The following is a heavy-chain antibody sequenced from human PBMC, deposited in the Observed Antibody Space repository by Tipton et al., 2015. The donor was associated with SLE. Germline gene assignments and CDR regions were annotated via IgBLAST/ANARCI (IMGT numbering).Heavy chain of an antibody. Sequence: LRLSCTVSGGSISSSSYRWGWIRQSPGKGLEWIGSIYYSGSTNYNPSLKSRVTVSADTSKNQFSLNLRSVTAADTAVYYCARDRDIVLEPVPIPPAFDIWGQGTMVTVSS. CDR3: ARDRDIVLEPVPIPPAFDI. V-gene: IGHV4-39*07. CDR1: GGSISSSSYR. D-gene: IGHD2-2*02. CDR2: IYYSGST. J-gene: IGHJ3*02.